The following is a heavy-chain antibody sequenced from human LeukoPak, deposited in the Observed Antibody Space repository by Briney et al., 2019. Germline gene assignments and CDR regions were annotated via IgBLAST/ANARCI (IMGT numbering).Heavy chain of an antibody. D-gene: IGHD5-24*01. CDR1: GFTFSSYA. J-gene: IGHJ4*02. V-gene: IGHV3-30-3*01. Sequence: GRSLRLSCAASGFTFSSYAMHWVRQAPGKGLEWVAVISYDGSNKYYADPVKGRFTISRDNSKNTLYLQMNSLRAEDTAVYYCARGEMATVPSFDYWGQGTLVTVSS. CDR3: ARGEMATVPSFDY. CDR2: ISYDGSNK.